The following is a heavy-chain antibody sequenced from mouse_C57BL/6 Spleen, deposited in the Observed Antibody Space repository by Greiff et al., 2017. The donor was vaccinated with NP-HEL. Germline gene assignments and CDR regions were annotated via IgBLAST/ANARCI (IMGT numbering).Heavy chain of an antibody. D-gene: IGHD1-1*01. CDR2: INPGSGGT. CDR3: ARSPYGRGWYFDV. V-gene: IGHV1-54*01. J-gene: IGHJ1*03. Sequence: QVQLKQSGAELVRPGTSVKVSCKASGYAFTNYLIAWVKQRPGQGLEWIGVINPGSGGTNYNEKFKGKATLTAEKSSSTAYMQRSSLTSEDSAVYFCARSPYGRGWYFDVWGTGTTVTVSS. CDR1: GYAFTNYL.